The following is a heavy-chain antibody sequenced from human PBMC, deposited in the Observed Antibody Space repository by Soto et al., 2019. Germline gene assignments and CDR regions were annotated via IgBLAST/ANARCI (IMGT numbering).Heavy chain of an antibody. CDR1: GGSFSGYY. CDR3: ASDKITGLFDY. J-gene: IGHJ4*02. V-gene: IGHV4-34*01. CDR2: INHSGST. D-gene: IGHD2-8*02. Sequence: QVQLQQWGAGLLKPSETLSLTCAVYGGSFSGYYWTWIRQPPGTGLEWIGEINHSGSTNYNPSLKSRVTISVDTANNQFSLKLTSVTAADTAVYDCASDKITGLFDYWGQGTMVTVSS.